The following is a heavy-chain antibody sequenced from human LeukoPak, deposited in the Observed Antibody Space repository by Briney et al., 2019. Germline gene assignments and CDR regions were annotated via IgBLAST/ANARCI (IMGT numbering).Heavy chain of an antibody. D-gene: IGHD3-22*01. Sequence: GGSLRLSCAASGFTFSSYAMSWVRQAPGKGQEWVANIKQDGSEKYYVDSVKGRFTISRDNAKNSLYLQMSSLRADDTAVYYCARDRLLYYYDSGPTGHFQHWGQGTLVTVSS. CDR2: IKQDGSEK. CDR3: ARDRLLYYYDSGPTGHFQH. CDR1: GFTFSSYA. J-gene: IGHJ1*01. V-gene: IGHV3-7*01.